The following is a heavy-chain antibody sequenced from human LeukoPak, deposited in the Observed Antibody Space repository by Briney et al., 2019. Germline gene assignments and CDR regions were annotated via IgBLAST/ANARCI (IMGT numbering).Heavy chain of an antibody. D-gene: IGHD3-22*01. CDR3: ARGPELNYYDSSGYYSN. J-gene: IGHJ4*02. CDR2: INPSGGST. V-gene: IGHV1-46*01. CDR1: GYTFTSYY. Sequence: GASVKVSCKASGYTFTSYYMHWVRQAPGQGLEWMGIINPSGGSTSYAQKFQGRVTMTRDTSTSTVYMELSSLRSEDTAVYYCARGPELNYYDSSGYYSNWGQGTQVTVSS.